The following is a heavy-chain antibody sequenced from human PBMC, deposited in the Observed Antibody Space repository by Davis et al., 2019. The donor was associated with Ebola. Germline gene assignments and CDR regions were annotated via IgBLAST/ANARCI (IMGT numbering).Heavy chain of an antibody. CDR2: IIPILGIA. J-gene: IGHJ6*02. V-gene: IGHV1-69*04. D-gene: IGHD5-18*01. CDR3: ARMDIAMVRMDYYYGMDV. Sequence: SVKVSCKASGGTFSSYAISWVRQAPGQGLEWMGRIIPILGIANYAQKFQGRVTITADKSTSTAYMELSSLRSEDTAVYYCARMDIAMVRMDYYYGMDVWGQGTTVTVS. CDR1: GGTFSSYA.